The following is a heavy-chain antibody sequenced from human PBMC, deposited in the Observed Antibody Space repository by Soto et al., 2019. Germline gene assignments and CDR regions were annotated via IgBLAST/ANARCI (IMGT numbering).Heavy chain of an antibody. CDR2: ISYTGRT. D-gene: IGHD6-13*01. CDR1: GGSINSGAYY. Sequence: QVQLQESGPGLVKPSQTLSLTCSVSGGSINSGAYYWVWIRQHPGKGLEWIGYISYTGRTYSNPSLQSRVTIALDMSESPFSLNLTSVTAADTAVYFCARVSATGTRWIDPWGQGTLVTVSP. CDR3: ARVSATGTRWIDP. V-gene: IGHV4-31*03. J-gene: IGHJ5*02.